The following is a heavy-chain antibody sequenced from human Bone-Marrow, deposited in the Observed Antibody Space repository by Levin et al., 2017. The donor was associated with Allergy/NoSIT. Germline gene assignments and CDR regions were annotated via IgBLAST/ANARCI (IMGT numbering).Heavy chain of an antibody. CDR3: ARDYGDPYYFDY. D-gene: IGHD4-17*01. J-gene: IGHJ4*02. CDR2: INPNSGGT. CDR1: GYTFTGYY. V-gene: IGHV1-2*04. Sequence: GESLKISCKASGYTFTGYYMHWVRQAPGQGLEWMGWINPNSGGTNYAQKFQGWVTMTRDTSISTAYMELSRLRSDDTAVYYCARDYGDPYYFDYWGQGTLVTVSS.